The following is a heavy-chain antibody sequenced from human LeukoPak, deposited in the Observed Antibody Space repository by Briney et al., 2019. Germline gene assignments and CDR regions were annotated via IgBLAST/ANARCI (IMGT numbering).Heavy chain of an antibody. CDR2: IYHSGST. CDR1: GGSISSSNW. D-gene: IGHD3-22*01. J-gene: IGHJ4*02. V-gene: IGHV4-4*02. Sequence: SETLSLTCAVSGGSISSSNWWSWVRQPPGKGLEWIGEIYHSGSTNYDPSLKSRVTISVDKSKNQFSLKLSSVTAADTAVYYCARYYSDSSGYKLDYWGQGTLVTVSS. CDR3: ARYYSDSSGYKLDY.